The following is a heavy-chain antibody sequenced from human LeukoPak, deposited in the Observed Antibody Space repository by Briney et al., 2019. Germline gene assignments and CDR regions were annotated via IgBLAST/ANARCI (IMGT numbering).Heavy chain of an antibody. J-gene: IGHJ3*02. D-gene: IGHD2-15*01. CDR1: GGTFSSYA. CDR3: ARGRWWRDAFDI. CDR2: IIPIFGTA. V-gene: IGHV1-69*05. Sequence: SVKVSCKASGGTFSSYAISWVRQAPGQGLEWMGGIIPIFGTANYAQKLQGRVTMTTDTSTSTAYMELRSLRSDDTAVYYCARGRWWRDAFDIWGQGTMVTVSS.